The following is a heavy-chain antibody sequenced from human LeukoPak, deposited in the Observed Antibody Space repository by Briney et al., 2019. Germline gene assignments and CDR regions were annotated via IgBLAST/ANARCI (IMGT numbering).Heavy chain of an antibody. CDR1: AYTFTNYG. CDR2: ISAHNGNT. J-gene: IGHJ4*02. Sequence: GASVKVSCKASAYTFTNYGFAWVRQAPGQGPEWMGWISAHNGNTNYAQNLQGRVTMTTDTSTSTAYMELRSLASDDTAVYYCARDGYFDHWGQGTLVTVSS. CDR3: ARDGYFDH. V-gene: IGHV1-18*01.